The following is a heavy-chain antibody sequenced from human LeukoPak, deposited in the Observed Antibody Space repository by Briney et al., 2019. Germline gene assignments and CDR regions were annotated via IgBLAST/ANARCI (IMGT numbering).Heavy chain of an antibody. V-gene: IGHV1-18*01. Sequence: ASVKVSCKASGYTFTTYGINWVRQAPGQGLEWMGWISAYNGYTNYAQKLQGRVTMTTDTSTSTAYMELRNLRSDDTAVYYCARGSYYYDSSGYYYWGQGTLVTVSS. CDR2: ISAYNGYT. CDR3: ARGSYYYDSSGYYY. D-gene: IGHD3-22*01. CDR1: GYTFTTYG. J-gene: IGHJ4*02.